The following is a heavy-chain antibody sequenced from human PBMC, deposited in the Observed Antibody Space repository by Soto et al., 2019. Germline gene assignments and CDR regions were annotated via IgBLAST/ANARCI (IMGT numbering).Heavy chain of an antibody. J-gene: IGHJ6*02. CDR1: GFTFSSYG. CDR2: ISYDGSNK. CDR3: AEDDGESRCPFSYYYYGMDV. Sequence: QVQLVESGGGVVQPGRSLRLSCAASGFTFSSYGMHWVRQAPGKGLEWVAVISYDGSNKYYADSVKGRFTISRDNSKNPLYLQRCRMRAEDPAVYYCAEDDGESRCPFSYYYYGMDVWGQGTTVTVSS. V-gene: IGHV3-30*18. D-gene: IGHD4-17*01.